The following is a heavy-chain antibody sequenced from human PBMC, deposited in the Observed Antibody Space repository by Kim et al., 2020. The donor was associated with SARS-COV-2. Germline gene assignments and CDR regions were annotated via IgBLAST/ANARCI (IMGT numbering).Heavy chain of an antibody. J-gene: IGHJ3*02. V-gene: IGHV1-24*01. D-gene: IGHD6-19*01. Sequence: QKIQGRVTMTEDTSTDTAYMELSSLRSEDTAVYYCATVPSSGWYRDAFDIWGQGTMVTVSS. CDR3: ATVPSSGWYRDAFDI.